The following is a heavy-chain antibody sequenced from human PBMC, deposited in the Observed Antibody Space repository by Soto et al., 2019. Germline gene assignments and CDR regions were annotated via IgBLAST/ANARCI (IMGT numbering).Heavy chain of an antibody. D-gene: IGHD3-3*01. CDR3: AAEVLRFLGRDYYYYYGMDV. CDR2: IAVGNGNT. J-gene: IGHJ6*02. Sequence: SVKVSCKASGFTFTSSAVQWVRQARGQRLEWIGWIAVGNGNTNYAQKFQERVTITRDMSTSTAYMQLSSLRSEDTAVYYCAAEVLRFLGRDYYYYYGMDVWGQGTTVTVSS. V-gene: IGHV1-58*01. CDR1: GFTFTSSA.